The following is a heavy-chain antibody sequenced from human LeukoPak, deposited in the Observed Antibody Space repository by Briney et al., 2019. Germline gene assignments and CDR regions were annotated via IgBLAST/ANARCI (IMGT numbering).Heavy chain of an antibody. CDR2: ISYDGSNK. CDR3: AKVVHDYSNFYYFDY. CDR1: GFTFSSYG. Sequence: PGRSLRLSCAASGFTFSSYGMPWVRQAPGKGLEWVAVISYDGSNKYYADSVKGRFTISRDNSKNTLYLQMNSLRAEDTAVYYCAKVVHDYSNFYYFDYWGQGTLVTVSS. D-gene: IGHD4-4*01. V-gene: IGHV3-30*18. J-gene: IGHJ4*02.